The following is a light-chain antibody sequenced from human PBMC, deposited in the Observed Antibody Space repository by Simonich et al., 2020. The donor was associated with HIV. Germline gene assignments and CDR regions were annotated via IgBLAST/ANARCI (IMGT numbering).Light chain of an antibody. CDR2: DAS. J-gene: IGLJ2*01. CDR1: NIGSKR. Sequence: SYVLTQPPSVSVAPGKTARITCGGNNIGSKRVHGYQQKPGQAPVLVVYDASHRPSGIPERFSGSNSGNTATLTISRVEAGDEADYSCQVWDTSSDHPRVFGGGTKLTVL. V-gene: IGLV3-21*03. CDR3: QVWDTSSDHPRV.